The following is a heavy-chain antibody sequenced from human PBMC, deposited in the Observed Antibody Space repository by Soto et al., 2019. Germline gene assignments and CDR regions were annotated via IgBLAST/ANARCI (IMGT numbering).Heavy chain of an antibody. CDR3: AKDSGYSIRGNFDY. CDR1: GFTFEDYA. D-gene: IGHD6-13*01. J-gene: IGHJ4*02. Sequence: EVQLVESGGGLVQPGRSLRLSCAASGFTFEDYAMHWVRQAPGKGLEWGSGISWNSGSIGYADSMKGRFTISRDNAKNSLYLQMNSLRAEDTALYYCAKDSGYSIRGNFDYWGQGTLVTVSS. CDR2: ISWNSGSI. V-gene: IGHV3-9*01.